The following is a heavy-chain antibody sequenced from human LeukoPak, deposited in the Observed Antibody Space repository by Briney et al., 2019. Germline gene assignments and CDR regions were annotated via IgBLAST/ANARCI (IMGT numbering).Heavy chain of an antibody. CDR1: GFTFSSYG. CDR3: AKGEYCSSTSCAPFDP. J-gene: IGHJ5*02. CDR2: IRYDGSNK. Sequence: GGSLRLSCAASGFTFSSYGMHWVRQAPGKGLEWVAFIRYDGSNKYYADSVKGRFTISRDNSKNTLYLQMNSLRAEDTAVYYCAKGEYCSSTSCAPFDPWDQGTLVTVSS. V-gene: IGHV3-30*02. D-gene: IGHD2-2*01.